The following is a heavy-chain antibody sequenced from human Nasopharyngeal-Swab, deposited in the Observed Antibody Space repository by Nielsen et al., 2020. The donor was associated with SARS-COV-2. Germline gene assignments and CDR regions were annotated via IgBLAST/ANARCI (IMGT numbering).Heavy chain of an antibody. J-gene: IGHJ3*02. Sequence: WVRQAPGQGLEWMGGIIPIFGTANYAQKFQGRVTITADKSTSTAYMELSSLRSEDTAVYYCARDSTYYYDSSGSDGAFDIWGQGTMVTASS. CDR3: ARDSTYYYDSSGSDGAFDI. V-gene: IGHV1-69*06. CDR2: IIPIFGTA. D-gene: IGHD3-22*01.